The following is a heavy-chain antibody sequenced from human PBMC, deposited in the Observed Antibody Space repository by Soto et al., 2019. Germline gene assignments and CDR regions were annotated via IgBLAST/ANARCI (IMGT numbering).Heavy chain of an antibody. CDR2: LYSGGRA. D-gene: IGHD4-4*01. CDR1: GFTVSRSY. J-gene: IGHJ4*02. CDR3: ASLGVTSGFSLDS. Sequence: ELQLVETGGGMIQPGGSLRLSCLVSGFTVSRSYMTWVRQPPGKGLECVSVLYSGGRAYYADSVRGRFTISRDESRNTLFLQMNSLSPEDTAVYFCASLGVTSGFSLDSWGQGALVTVSS. V-gene: IGHV3-53*02.